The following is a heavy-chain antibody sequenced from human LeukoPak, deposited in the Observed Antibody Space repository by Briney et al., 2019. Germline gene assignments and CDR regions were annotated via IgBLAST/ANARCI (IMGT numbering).Heavy chain of an antibody. D-gene: IGHD3-10*01. CDR2: IRQDESER. Sequence: RGSLRLSREGSGFSFSSYWMTWVRQSPGKGPEWVANIRQDESERYTVDSVKGRFTISRDNAKNSVYLHMNSLRAEDTALYYCARLSAYYYGSFFYYYMDVWGKGTTVTVSS. CDR1: GFSFSSYW. CDR3: ARLSAYYYGSFFYYYMDV. J-gene: IGHJ6*03. V-gene: IGHV3-7*01.